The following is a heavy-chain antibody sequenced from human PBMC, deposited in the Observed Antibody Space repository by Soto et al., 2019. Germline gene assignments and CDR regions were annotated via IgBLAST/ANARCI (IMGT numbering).Heavy chain of an antibody. CDR1: GNSFSSYV. J-gene: IGHJ6*02. D-gene: IGHD4-17*01. CDR2: ISASTGDT. CDR3: ARGGDSGDYTSKLDV. V-gene: IGHV1-18*01. Sequence: QVYLVQSGGELKKPGASVKVSCRASGNSFSSYVISWVRQAPGQGLEWMGWISASTGDTNYAQKFQGRVIMTTDSAPTSAYLEVRSLTSDDTAVYYCARGGDSGDYTSKLDVCGQGPTVTVCS.